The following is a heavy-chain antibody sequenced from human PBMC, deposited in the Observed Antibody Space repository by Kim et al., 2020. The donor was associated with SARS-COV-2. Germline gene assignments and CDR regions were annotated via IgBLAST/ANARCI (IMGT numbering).Heavy chain of an antibody. CDR1: GGSFNGYS. J-gene: IGHJ4*02. V-gene: IGHV4-34*01. D-gene: IGHD2-21*01. CDR2: INHSGST. Sequence: SETLSLTCAVFGGSFNGYSWNWMRQPPGKGLEWIGGINHSGSTNYNPSFNSRVTISVDRSKNQFSLKVTSVTAADTAVYYCARAPHCGLSTCYETAFWGQGTLVAVSS. CDR3: ARAPHCGLSTCYETAF.